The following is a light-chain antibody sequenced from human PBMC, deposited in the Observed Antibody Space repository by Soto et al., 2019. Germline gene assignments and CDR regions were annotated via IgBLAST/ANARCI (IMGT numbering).Light chain of an antibody. CDR3: QQRSNWSFT. J-gene: IGKJ3*01. V-gene: IGKV3-11*01. CDR1: QSVSRY. CDR2: DAS. Sequence: EIVLTQSPATLSLSPGERATLSCRASQSVSRYLAWYQHKPGQAPRLLIYDASNRATGIPARFSGSGSGTDFTLTISSPEPEDFAVYYCQQRSNWSFTFGPGTKVDIK.